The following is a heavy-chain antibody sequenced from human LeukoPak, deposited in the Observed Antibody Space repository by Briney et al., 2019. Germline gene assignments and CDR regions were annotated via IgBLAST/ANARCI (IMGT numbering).Heavy chain of an antibody. D-gene: IGHD2-15*01. CDR1: GGSISSYY. Sequence: SETLSLTCTVSGGSISSYYWSWIRQPPGKGLEWIGYIYYSGSTNYNPSLKSRVTISVDTSKNQFSLKLSSVTAADTAVYYCARGYCSGGSCSYFDYWGQGTLATVSS. CDR3: ARGYCSGGSCSYFDY. CDR2: IYYSGST. J-gene: IGHJ4*02. V-gene: IGHV4-59*01.